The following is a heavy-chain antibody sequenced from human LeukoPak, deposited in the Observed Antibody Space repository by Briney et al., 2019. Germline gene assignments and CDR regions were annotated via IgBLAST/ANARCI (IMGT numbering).Heavy chain of an antibody. CDR2: ISAYNGHT. CDR1: GYTFTSYG. J-gene: IGHJ3*02. CDR3: ARGGRWELPRPYAFDI. D-gene: IGHD1-26*01. V-gene: IGHV1-18*01. Sequence: ASVKVSCKASGYTFTSYGISWVRQAPGQGLEWMGWISAYNGHTNYAQNLQGRVTMTTDTSTSTAYMELRNVRSDDTAVYYCARGGRWELPRPYAFDIWGQGTMVTVSS.